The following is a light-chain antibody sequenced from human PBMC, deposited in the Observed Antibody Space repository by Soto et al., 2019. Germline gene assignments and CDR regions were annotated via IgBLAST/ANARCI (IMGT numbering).Light chain of an antibody. CDR2: DAS. J-gene: IGKJ1*01. V-gene: IGKV3-11*01. CDR1: QSVSTY. CDR3: QQYASSPWT. Sequence: EIVLKQSPATLSLSPGERATLSCRASQSVSTYLAWYQQTPGQAPRLLIYDASDRATGIPARFSGSGSGTDSTLTISGLEPGDFAVYFCQQYASSPWTFGQGTKVDIK.